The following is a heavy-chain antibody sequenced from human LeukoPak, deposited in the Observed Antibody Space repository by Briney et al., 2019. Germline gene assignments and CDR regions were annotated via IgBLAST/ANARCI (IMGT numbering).Heavy chain of an antibody. CDR2: ISSSGSYI. D-gene: IGHD6-6*01. CDR1: GFTFSSYE. J-gene: IGHJ4*02. V-gene: IGHV3-48*03. CDR3: AGGIAARVDY. Sequence: GGSLRLSCAASGFTFSSYEMNWVRKAPGKGLEWVSYISSSGSYIYYADSVKGRFTISRDNAKNSLYLQMNSLRAEDTAVYYCAGGIAARVDYWGQGTLVTVSS.